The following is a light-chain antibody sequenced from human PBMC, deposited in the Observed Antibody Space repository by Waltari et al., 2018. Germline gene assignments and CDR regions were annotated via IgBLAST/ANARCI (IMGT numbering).Light chain of an antibody. J-gene: IGKJ3*01. CDR1: QNLVHSNGYTY. CDR2: SGS. CDR3: MEALQTPRFT. Sequence: IVKTQSPLSLPVTPGEPASISCRSSQNLVHSNGYTYLDWYVQKPGQSPQLLIYSGSIRASVVPDRFSGSGSGTDFTLEISRVEAEDVGVYYCMEALQTPRFTFGPGTRVEIK. V-gene: IGKV2-28*01.